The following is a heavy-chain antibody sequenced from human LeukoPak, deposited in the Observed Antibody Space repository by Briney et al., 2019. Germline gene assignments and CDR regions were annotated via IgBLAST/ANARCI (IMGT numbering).Heavy chain of an antibody. D-gene: IGHD2-15*01. CDR1: GGSFSGYY. J-gene: IGHJ4*02. CDR3: AKGGLRSGGSCYIN. CDR2: INHSGST. V-gene: IGHV4-34*01. Sequence: SETLSLTCAVYGGSFSGYYWSWIRQPPGKGLEWIGEINHSGSTNYNPSLKSRVTISVDTSKNQFSLKLSSVTAADTAVYYCAKGGLRSGGSCYINWGQGTLVTVSS.